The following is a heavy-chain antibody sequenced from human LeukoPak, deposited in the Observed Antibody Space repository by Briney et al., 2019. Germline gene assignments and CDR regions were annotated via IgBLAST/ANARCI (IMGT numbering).Heavy chain of an antibody. CDR1: GFTLSSYS. CDR2: ISSSSSYI. J-gene: IGHJ4*02. CDR3: ARDHNGPYTFDY. Sequence: PGGSLRLSCAASGFTLSSYSMNWVRQAPGKGLEWVSSISSSSSYIYYADSVKGRFTISRDNAKNSLYLQMNSLRAEDTAVYYCARDHNGPYTFDYWGQGTLVTVSS. V-gene: IGHV3-21*01. D-gene: IGHD2-2*02.